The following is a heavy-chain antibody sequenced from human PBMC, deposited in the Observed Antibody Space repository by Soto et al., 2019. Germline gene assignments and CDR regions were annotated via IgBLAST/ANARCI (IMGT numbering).Heavy chain of an antibody. CDR2: INPSGGST. Sequence: QVQLVQSGAEAKKPGASVKVSCKASGYTFTRYYMHWVRQAPGQGLEWMGIINPSGGSTTYAQKFQGRVTMTRDTSTSTVYMELSILRSEDTAVYYCARMLTPNPAEYFHHWGQGTLVTVSS. CDR3: ARMLTPNPAEYFHH. V-gene: IGHV1-46*03. CDR1: GYTFTRYY. D-gene: IGHD3-16*01. J-gene: IGHJ1*01.